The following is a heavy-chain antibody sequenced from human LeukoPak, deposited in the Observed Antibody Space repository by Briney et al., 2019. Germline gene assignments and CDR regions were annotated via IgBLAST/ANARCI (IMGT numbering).Heavy chain of an antibody. CDR1: GYTFTSYD. CDR3: ARGRGIAARSRYYFDY. Sequence: ASVKVSCKASGYTFTSYDINWVRQATGQGLEWMGRMNPNSGNTGYAQKFQGRVTMTRNTSISTAYMELSSLRSEDTAVYYCARGRGIAARSRYYFDYWGQGTLVTVSS. V-gene: IGHV1-8*01. CDR2: MNPNSGNT. J-gene: IGHJ4*02. D-gene: IGHD6-6*01.